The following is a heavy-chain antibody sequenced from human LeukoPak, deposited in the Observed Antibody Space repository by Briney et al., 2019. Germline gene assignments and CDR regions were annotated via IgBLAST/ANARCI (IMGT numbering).Heavy chain of an antibody. J-gene: IGHJ4*01. Sequence: PGASVKVSCKASGGTFSSYAIVWVRQAPGQGLEWMGRIVPVLGLANTAQRFQDRVTISADKSTGTAYVELSSLRSEDTAVFYCARVTNGYNGGGFDDWGQEPWSPSPQ. CDR1: GGTFSSYA. CDR3: ARVTNGYNGGGFDD. D-gene: IGHD5-24*01. V-gene: IGHV1-69*04. CDR2: IVPVLGLA.